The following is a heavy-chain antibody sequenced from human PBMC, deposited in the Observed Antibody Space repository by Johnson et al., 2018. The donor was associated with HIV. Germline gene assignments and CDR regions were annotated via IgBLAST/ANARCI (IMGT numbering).Heavy chain of an antibody. Sequence: EKLVESGGGVVRPGGSLRLSCGVSGFTFDDYAMSWVRQTPGKGLEWVSGINWNGGSTDYADSVTGRFTISRDNAKNSLYLQMNSLRAEDTALYYCARETGFAIFGVVKLNAFDIWGQGTMVTVFS. J-gene: IGHJ3*02. CDR3: ARETGFAIFGVVKLNAFDI. CDR2: INWNGGST. D-gene: IGHD3-3*01. CDR1: GFTFDDYA. V-gene: IGHV3-20*04.